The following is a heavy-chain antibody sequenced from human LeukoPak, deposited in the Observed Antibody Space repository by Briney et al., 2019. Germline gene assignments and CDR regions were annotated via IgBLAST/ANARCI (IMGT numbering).Heavy chain of an antibody. J-gene: IGHJ5*02. Sequence: SVKLSCKASGGTFSSYTISWVRQAPGQGLEWMGRIIPILGIANYAQKFQGRVTITADKSTSTAYMELSSLRSEDTAVYYCAREGNYDFWSGSGLDPWGQGTLVTVSS. V-gene: IGHV1-69*04. CDR1: GGTFSSYT. D-gene: IGHD3-3*01. CDR2: IIPILGIA. CDR3: AREGNYDFWSGSGLDP.